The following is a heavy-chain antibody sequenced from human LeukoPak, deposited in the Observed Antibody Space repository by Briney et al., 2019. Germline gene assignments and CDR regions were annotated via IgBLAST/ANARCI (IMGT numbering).Heavy chain of an antibody. J-gene: IGHJ6*02. Sequence: VASVKVSCKASGYTFTSYYMHWVRQAPGQGLEWMGIINPSGGSTSYAQKFQGRVTMTRDTSTSAVYMELSSLRSEDTAVYYCARDRCSGGSCYAYGMDVWGQGTTVTVSS. D-gene: IGHD2-15*01. CDR2: INPSGGST. CDR1: GYTFTSYY. CDR3: ARDRCSGGSCYAYGMDV. V-gene: IGHV1-46*01.